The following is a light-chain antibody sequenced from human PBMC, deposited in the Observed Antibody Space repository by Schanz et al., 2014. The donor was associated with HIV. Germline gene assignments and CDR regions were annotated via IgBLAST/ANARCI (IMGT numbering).Light chain of an antibody. V-gene: IGLV1-47*01. CDR2: RNN. CDR1: SSNIGANY. CDR3: AAWDDSLNGVL. J-gene: IGLJ2*01. Sequence: QSVLTQPPSASGTPGQRVSISCSGSSSNIGANYVYWYHQLPGTAPKLLIYRNNQRPSGVPDRFSGSKSGTSASLAITGLQAEDEADYYCAAWDDSLNGVLFGGGTKLTVL.